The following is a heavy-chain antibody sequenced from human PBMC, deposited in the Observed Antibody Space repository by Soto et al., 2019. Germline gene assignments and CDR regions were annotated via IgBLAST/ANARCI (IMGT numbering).Heavy chain of an antibody. CDR2: ISGSGGST. Sequence: GGSLRLSCAASGFTFSSYAMSWVRQAPGKGLEWVSAISGSGGSTYYADSVKGRFTISRDNSKNTLYLQMNSLRAEDTAVYYCAKGHYGDYAYYYYYYMDVWGKGTTVTVSS. CDR1: GFTFSSYA. D-gene: IGHD4-17*01. V-gene: IGHV3-23*01. CDR3: AKGHYGDYAYYYYYYMDV. J-gene: IGHJ6*03.